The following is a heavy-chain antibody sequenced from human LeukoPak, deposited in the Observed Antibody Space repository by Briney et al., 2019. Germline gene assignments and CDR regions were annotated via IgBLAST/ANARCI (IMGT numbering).Heavy chain of an antibody. J-gene: IGHJ3*02. CDR2: IYYSGST. Sequence: SQTLSLTCTVSGGSISSSSYYWGWIRQPPGKGLEWIGSIYYSGSTYYNPSLKSRVTISVDTSKNQFSLRLFSVTAADTAVYYCARHTDSSEGDAFDIWGQGTMVTVSS. CDR1: GGSISSSSYY. V-gene: IGHV4-39*01. CDR3: ARHTDSSEGDAFDI. D-gene: IGHD3-22*01.